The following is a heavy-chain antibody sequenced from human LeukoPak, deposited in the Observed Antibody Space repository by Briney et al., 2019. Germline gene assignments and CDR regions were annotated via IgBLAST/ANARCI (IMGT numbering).Heavy chain of an antibody. CDR2: IYDSGST. CDR1: GASIRDDY. D-gene: IGHD4/OR15-4a*01. J-gene: IGHJ5*02. V-gene: IGHV4-4*09. Sequence: SETLSLTCSVPGASIRDDYWSWIRQSPGKGLEWIGFIYDSGSTDYNPSLKSRVTISVDTSKNQFSLRLTSMTAADTAVYYCARSPPRGAWFDPWGQGKQVIVSS. CDR3: ARSPPRGAWFDP.